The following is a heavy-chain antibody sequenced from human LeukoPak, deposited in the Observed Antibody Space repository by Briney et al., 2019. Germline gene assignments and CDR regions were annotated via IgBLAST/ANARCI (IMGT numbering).Heavy chain of an antibody. V-gene: IGHV3-66*01. CDR2: MYSGGST. Sequence: GGSLRLSCAASGFTVSSNYMSWARQAPGKGLEWVSVMYSGGSTYYVDSVKGRFTISRDNSKNTLYLQMNSLRAEDTAVYYCARAGESSGYTYYFDYWGQGTLVTVSS. J-gene: IGHJ4*02. D-gene: IGHD3-22*01. CDR1: GFTVSSNY. CDR3: ARAGESSGYTYYFDY.